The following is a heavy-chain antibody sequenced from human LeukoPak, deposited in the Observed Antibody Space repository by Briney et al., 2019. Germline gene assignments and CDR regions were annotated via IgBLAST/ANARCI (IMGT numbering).Heavy chain of an antibody. D-gene: IGHD3-16*01. CDR2: IYHSGST. J-gene: IGHJ4*02. V-gene: IGHV4-39*07. CDR3: ARVSIGAEGDY. Sequence: PSETLSLTCAVSGVSISGSYYYWGWIRQPPGKGLEWIGSIYHSGSTYYNPSLKSRVTISVDTSKNQFSLKLSSVTAADTAVYYCARVSIGAEGDYWGQGTLVTVSS. CDR1: GVSISGSYYY.